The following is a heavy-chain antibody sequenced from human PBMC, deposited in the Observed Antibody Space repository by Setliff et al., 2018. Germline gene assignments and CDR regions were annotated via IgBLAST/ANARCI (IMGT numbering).Heavy chain of an antibody. CDR2: INSDGSGT. V-gene: IGHV3-74*01. Sequence: LRLSCAASGFTFNTYWMHWVRQAPGKGLVWFSHINSDGSGTSYADSVKGRFTISRDNAKNTLYLQMNSLRAEDAAVYYCATSDWYAAFDHWGQGTLVTVSS. D-gene: IGHD6-19*01. J-gene: IGHJ4*02. CDR3: ATSDWYAAFDH. CDR1: GFTFNTYW.